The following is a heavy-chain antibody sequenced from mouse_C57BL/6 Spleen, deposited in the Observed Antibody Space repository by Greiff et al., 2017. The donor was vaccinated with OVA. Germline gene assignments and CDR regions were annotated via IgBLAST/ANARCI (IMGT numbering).Heavy chain of an antibody. V-gene: IGHV1-26*01. D-gene: IGHD2-13*01. J-gene: IGHJ2*01. CDR1: GYTFTDYY. CDR2: INPNNGGT. Sequence: VQLQQSGPELVKPGASVKISCKASGYTFTDYYMNWVKQSHGKSLEWIGDINPNNGGTSYNQKFKGKATLTVDKSSSTAYMELRSLTSEDSAVYYCARSRSGGLYFDYWGQGTTLTVSS. CDR3: ARSRSGGLYFDY.